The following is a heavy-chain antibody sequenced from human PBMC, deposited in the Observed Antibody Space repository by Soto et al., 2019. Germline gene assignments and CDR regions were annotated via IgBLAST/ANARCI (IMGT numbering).Heavy chain of an antibody. CDR3: ATGWAGFLEWSNDAFDI. V-gene: IGHV1-24*01. D-gene: IGHD3-3*01. CDR2: FDPEDGET. J-gene: IGHJ3*02. Sequence: ASVKVSCKVSGYTLTEFSMHWVRQAPGKGLEWMGGFDPEDGETIYAQKFQGRVTMTEDTSTDTAYMELSSLRSEDTAVYYCATGWAGFLEWSNDAFDIWGQGTMVTVSS. CDR1: GYTLTEFS.